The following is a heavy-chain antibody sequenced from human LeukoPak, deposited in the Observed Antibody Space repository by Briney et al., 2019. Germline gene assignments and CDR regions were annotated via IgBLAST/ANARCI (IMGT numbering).Heavy chain of an antibody. Sequence: ASVKVSCKASGYTFSSYGISWVRQAPGQGLEWMGWISAYNGNTNYAQKLQGRVTMTTDTSTSTAYMELRSLRSDDTAVYFCARGDYYGSGNYYRKTVDFWGQGTLVTVSS. CDR3: ARGDYYGSGNYYRKTVDF. D-gene: IGHD3-10*01. V-gene: IGHV1-18*01. CDR2: ISAYNGNT. CDR1: GYTFSSYG. J-gene: IGHJ4*02.